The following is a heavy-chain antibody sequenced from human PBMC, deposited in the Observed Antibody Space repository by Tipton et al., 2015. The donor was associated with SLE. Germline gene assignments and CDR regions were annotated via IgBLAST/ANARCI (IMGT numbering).Heavy chain of an antibody. Sequence: TLSLTCTVSGGSISSHYWSWIRQPPGKGLEWIGYIYYSGSTNYNPSLKSRVTVSLDTSKNQFSLQLRFVNAADTAVYYCARGSVVADDFWGQGTLVTVSS. V-gene: IGHV4-59*08. J-gene: IGHJ4*02. CDR3: ARGSVVADDF. CDR1: GGSISSHY. CDR2: IYYSGST. D-gene: IGHD2-15*01.